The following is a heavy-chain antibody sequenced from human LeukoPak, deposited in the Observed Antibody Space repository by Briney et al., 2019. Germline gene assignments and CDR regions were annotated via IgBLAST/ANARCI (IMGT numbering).Heavy chain of an antibody. CDR2: INPNSGGT. Sequence: ASVKVSCKASGYTFSGYYIHWVRQAPEPGLEWWGWINPNSGGTKYAQKFQGAVNITRATSISTAYMELGRLRSDDTAVYYCARGSGPANFDYWGQGTLVTVSS. CDR3: ARGSGPANFDY. CDR1: GYTFSGYY. V-gene: IGHV1-2*02. J-gene: IGHJ4*02. D-gene: IGHD2-2*01.